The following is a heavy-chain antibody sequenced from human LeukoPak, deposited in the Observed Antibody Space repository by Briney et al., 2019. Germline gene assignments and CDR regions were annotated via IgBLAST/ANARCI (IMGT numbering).Heavy chain of an antibody. Sequence: GASVKVSCKASGYTFASYYMHWVRQAPGQGLEWMGWISAYNGNTNYAQKLQGRVTMTTDTSTSTAYMELRSLRSDDTAVYYCARDLLVGATSAFDIWGQGTMVTVSS. CDR1: GYTFASYY. V-gene: IGHV1-18*04. D-gene: IGHD1-26*01. CDR2: ISAYNGNT. J-gene: IGHJ3*02. CDR3: ARDLLVGATSAFDI.